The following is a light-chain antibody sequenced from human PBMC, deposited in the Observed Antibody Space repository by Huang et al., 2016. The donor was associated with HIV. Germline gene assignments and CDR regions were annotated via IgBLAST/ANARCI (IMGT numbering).Light chain of an antibody. J-gene: IGKJ2*01. CDR1: QCISSE. V-gene: IGKV1-9*01. CDR2: AAS. CDR3: QQLNNYPYT. Sequence: IQLTQSPSSLSASVGDRVTITLRASQCISSELAWYQQKPGKAPKLLIYAASTLHSGVPSRFSGSGSGTDFTLTISSLQPEDFAAYYCQQLNNYPYTFGQGTKLEIK.